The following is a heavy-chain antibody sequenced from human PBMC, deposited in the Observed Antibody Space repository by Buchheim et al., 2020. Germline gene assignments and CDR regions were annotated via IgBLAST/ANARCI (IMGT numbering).Heavy chain of an antibody. CDR1: GFTFSSYA. D-gene: IGHD3-22*01. J-gene: IGHJ6*02. CDR3: AKGLLEGYYDSSGYLYYYYYGMDV. Sequence: EVQLLESGGGLVQPGGSLRLSCAASGFTFSSYAMSWVRQAPGKGLEWVSAISGSGGSTYYADSVKGRFTISRDTSKNTLYLQMNSLRAEDTAVYYCAKGLLEGYYDSSGYLYYYYYGMDVWGQGTT. V-gene: IGHV3-23*01. CDR2: ISGSGGST.